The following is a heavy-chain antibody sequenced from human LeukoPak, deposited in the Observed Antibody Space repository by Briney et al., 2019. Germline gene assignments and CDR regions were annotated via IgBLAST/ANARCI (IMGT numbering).Heavy chain of an antibody. Sequence: SETPSLTCAVYGGPFSGYYWSWIRQPPGKGLEWIGEINHSGSTNYNPSLKSRVTISVDTSKNQFSLKLSSVTAADTAVYYCARVGYCSGGSCRGVNFDYWGQGTLVTVSS. CDR3: ARVGYCSGGSCRGVNFDY. CDR2: INHSGST. D-gene: IGHD2-15*01. CDR1: GGPFSGYY. J-gene: IGHJ4*02. V-gene: IGHV4-34*01.